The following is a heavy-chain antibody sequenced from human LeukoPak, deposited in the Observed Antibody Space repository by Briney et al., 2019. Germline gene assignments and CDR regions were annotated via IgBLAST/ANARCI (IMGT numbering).Heavy chain of an antibody. CDR1: GFTFSGYA. Sequence: GGSLRLPCAASGFTFSGYAMSWVRQAPGKGLEWVSTITGSGGTTYYADSVKGRFTISRDNSKNTLYLQMNSLRVEDTAVYYCAKGRGYCSAGSCYSGFDYWGQGTLVTVSS. V-gene: IGHV3-23*01. J-gene: IGHJ4*02. D-gene: IGHD2-15*01. CDR3: AKGRGYCSAGSCYSGFDY. CDR2: ITGSGGTT.